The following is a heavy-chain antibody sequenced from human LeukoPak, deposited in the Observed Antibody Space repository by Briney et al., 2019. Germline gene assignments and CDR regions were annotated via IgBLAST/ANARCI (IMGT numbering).Heavy chain of an antibody. V-gene: IGHV3-33*01. CDR2: IWYDGSNK. D-gene: IGHD6-6*01. CDR3: ARSSIAARGSGPFDY. J-gene: IGHJ4*02. Sequence: GGSLRLSFAASGFTFSSYGMHWVRQAPGKGLEWVAVIWYDGSNKYYADSVKGRFTISRDNSKNTLYLQMNSLRAEDTAVYYCARSSIAARGSGPFDYWGQGTLVTVSS. CDR1: GFTFSSYG.